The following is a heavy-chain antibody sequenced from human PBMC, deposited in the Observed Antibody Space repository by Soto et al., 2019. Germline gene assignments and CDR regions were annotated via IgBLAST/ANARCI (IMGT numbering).Heavy chain of an antibody. CDR2: IIPIFGTA. Sequence: SVKVSCKASGGTFSSYAISWARQAPGQGLEWMGGIIPIFGTANYAQKFQGRVTITADESTSTAYMELSSLRSEDTAVYYCARGLEYSSSSRGDWFDPWGQGTLVTSPQ. V-gene: IGHV1-69*13. CDR3: ARGLEYSSSSRGDWFDP. CDR1: GGTFSSYA. D-gene: IGHD6-6*01. J-gene: IGHJ5*02.